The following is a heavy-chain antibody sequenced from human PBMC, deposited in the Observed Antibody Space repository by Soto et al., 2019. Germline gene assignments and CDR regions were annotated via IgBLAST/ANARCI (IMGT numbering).Heavy chain of an antibody. CDR3: TTDPPSGWSSSYYFDY. CDR1: GLTFSNAW. D-gene: IGHD6-19*01. Sequence: GGSLRLSCAASGLTFSNAWMSWVRKAPGKGLEWVGRIKSKTDGGTTDYAAPVKGRFTISRDDSKNTLYLQMNSLKTEDTAVYYCTTDPPSGWSSSYYFDYWGQGTLVTVSS. CDR2: IKSKTDGGTT. J-gene: IGHJ4*02. V-gene: IGHV3-15*01.